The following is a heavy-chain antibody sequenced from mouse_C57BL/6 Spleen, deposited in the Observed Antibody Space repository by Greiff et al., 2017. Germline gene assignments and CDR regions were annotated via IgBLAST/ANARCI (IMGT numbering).Heavy chain of an antibody. CDR3: AIKAGNYWYFGV. CDR2: IHPPDGGT. D-gene: IGHD2-1*01. CDR1: GYTFTSYW. V-gene: IGHV1-74*01. J-gene: IGHJ1*03. Sequence: QVHVKQPGAELVKPGASVKVSCKASGYTFTSYWMHWVKQRPGQGLEWIGRIHPPDGGTNYNQKFKGKATLTVDKSSSTAYMQHSSLTSYDAAVYYCAIKAGNYWYFGVWGTGTTVTVA.